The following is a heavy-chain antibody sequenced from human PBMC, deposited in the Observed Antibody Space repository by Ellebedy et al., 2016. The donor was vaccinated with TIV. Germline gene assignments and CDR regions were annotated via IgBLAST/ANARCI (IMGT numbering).Heavy chain of an antibody. CDR3: ARVVWQLPVSYAFDI. CDR2: ISYSGGT. J-gene: IGHJ3*02. Sequence: MPSETLSLTCTVSGGSISPYYWSWIRQPPGKGLEWIGYISYSGGTSYNPSLKSRVTMSVDTSKNQFSLKLTSVTAADTAVYYCARVVWQLPVSYAFDIWGQGTMVTVSS. CDR1: GGSISPYY. V-gene: IGHV4-59*01. D-gene: IGHD2-15*01.